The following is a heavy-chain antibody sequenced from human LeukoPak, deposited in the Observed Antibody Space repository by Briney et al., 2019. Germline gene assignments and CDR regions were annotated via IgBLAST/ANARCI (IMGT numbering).Heavy chain of an antibody. CDR2: IKPNSGGT. V-gene: IGHV1-2*02. Sequence: ASEKVSCKASGYTFSGYYIHWVRQAPGQGLEWMGWIKPNSGGTHFTQKFQGRVTMTRDTSISTAYMELSRLKSDDTAVYYCARANSDGYYTYFDSWGQGTLVTVSS. D-gene: IGHD5-24*01. CDR1: GYTFSGYY. CDR3: ARANSDGYYTYFDS. J-gene: IGHJ4*02.